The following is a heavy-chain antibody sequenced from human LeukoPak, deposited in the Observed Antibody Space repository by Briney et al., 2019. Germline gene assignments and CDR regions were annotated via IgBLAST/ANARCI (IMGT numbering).Heavy chain of an antibody. CDR1: GFSFISYS. CDR2: ISSTSSSI. D-gene: IGHD4-17*01. V-gene: IGHV3-48*01. CDR3: ARRAYDYGDFGY. J-gene: IGHJ4*02. Sequence: GSLRLSCAASGFSFISYSMNWVRQAPGKGLEWVSYISSTSSSIYYADSVKDRFTISRDNAKNSLYLQMNSLRAEDTAVYYCARRAYDYGDFGYWGQGTLVTVSS.